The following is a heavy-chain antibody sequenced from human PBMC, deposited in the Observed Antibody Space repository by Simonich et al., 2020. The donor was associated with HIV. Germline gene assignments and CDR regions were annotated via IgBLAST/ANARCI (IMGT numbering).Heavy chain of an antibody. D-gene: IGHD6-6*01. V-gene: IGHV4-34*01. J-gene: IGHJ4*02. CDR2: INHSGSI. CDR3: ARNGIAARPDTSEVDY. CDR1: GGSFSGYY. Sequence: QVQLQQWGAGLLKPSETLSLTCAVYGGSFSGYYWSWIRQPPGKGLEGIGDINHSGSIHYNPSLKSRVAISVDSSKNQFALKLSSGTAADTAVYYCARNGIAARPDTSEVDYWGQGTLVTVSS.